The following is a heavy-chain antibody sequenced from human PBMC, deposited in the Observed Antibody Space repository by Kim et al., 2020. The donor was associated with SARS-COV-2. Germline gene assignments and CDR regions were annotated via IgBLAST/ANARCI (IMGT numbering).Heavy chain of an antibody. CDR1: GGSFNDYY. D-gene: IGHD3-10*01. CDR2: INHSGST. J-gene: IGHJ6*02. CDR3: AGGQDVDSGRYGGMDV. V-gene: IGHV4-34*01. Sequence: SETLSLICAVYGGSFNDYYWSWIRQPPGKGLEWMGKINHSGSTNTNPSLRSRVIISVDTSKNKFSLKLSSVTAADTAVYYCAGGQDVDSGRYGGMDVWGQGTTVTVSS.